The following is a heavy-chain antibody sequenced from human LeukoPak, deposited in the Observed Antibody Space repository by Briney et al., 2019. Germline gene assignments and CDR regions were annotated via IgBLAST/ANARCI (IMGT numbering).Heavy chain of an antibody. D-gene: IGHD1-1*01. J-gene: IGHJ4*02. V-gene: IGHV4-34*01. CDR1: GGSFSGYY. Sequence: SETLSLTCAVYGGSFSGYYWSWIRQPPGKGLEWIGEINHSGSTNYNPSLKSRVTISVDTSKNQFSLKLSSVTAADTAVYYCARGEGYRTPYYFDYWGQGTLVTVSS. CDR2: INHSGST. CDR3: ARGEGYRTPYYFDY.